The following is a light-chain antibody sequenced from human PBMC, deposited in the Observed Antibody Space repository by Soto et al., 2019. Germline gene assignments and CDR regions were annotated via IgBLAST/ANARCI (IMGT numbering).Light chain of an antibody. CDR1: QSTSPW. J-gene: IGKJ4*02. V-gene: IGKV1-5*01. CDR3: QQYSRYPLT. CDR2: DAS. Sequence: DIQMTQSPSTLSASVGDRVTITCRASQSTSPWLAWFQHKPGKAPKLLIYDASSLQGGVPSRFSGSGSETEFMLTVTSLEPDDLAACLCQQYSRYPLTFGGGTEMEI.